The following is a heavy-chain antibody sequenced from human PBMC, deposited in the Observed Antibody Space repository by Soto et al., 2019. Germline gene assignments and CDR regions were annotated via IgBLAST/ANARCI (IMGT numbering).Heavy chain of an antibody. CDR2: ISAYNYNT. CDR1: GYTFTSYG. Sequence: QVQLVQSGAEVKKPGASVKVSCKASGYTFTSYGLSWVRQAPGQGLEWMGRISAYNYNTNYAQKLQGRVTMTTDTSTSTAYLELRRLRSDDAAVYYCARVVGALGHGFDPWGQGTLVTVSS. CDR3: ARVVGALGHGFDP. D-gene: IGHD1-26*01. J-gene: IGHJ5*02. V-gene: IGHV1-18*01.